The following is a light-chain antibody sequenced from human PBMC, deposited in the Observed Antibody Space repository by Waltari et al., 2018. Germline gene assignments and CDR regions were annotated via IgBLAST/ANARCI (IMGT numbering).Light chain of an antibody. CDR3: SSYARFSSLV. Sequence: QSALTQPASVSGSPGQSITVSCTGPDDDLGAYNFVHWFQQYPGQAPKLLIYEISNRPSGVSIRCSGSKPGNAASLTISGVQVEEEADYYCSSYARFSSLVFGGGTKVTVL. CDR2: EIS. J-gene: IGLJ2*01. CDR1: DDDLGAYNF. V-gene: IGLV2-14*01.